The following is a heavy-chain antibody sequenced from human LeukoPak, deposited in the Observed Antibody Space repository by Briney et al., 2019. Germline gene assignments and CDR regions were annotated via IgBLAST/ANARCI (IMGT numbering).Heavy chain of an antibody. J-gene: IGHJ4*02. CDR3: AKDWYYYDSSGYYGPLDY. CDR1: GFIFSKFS. CDR2: ISGSGGST. Sequence: GGSLRLSCAASGFIFSKFSMSWVRQAPGKGLEWVSAISGSGGSTYYADSVKGRFTISRDNSKNTLYLQMNSLRAEDTAVYYCAKDWYYYDSSGYYGPLDYWGQGTLVTVSS. D-gene: IGHD3-22*01. V-gene: IGHV3-23*01.